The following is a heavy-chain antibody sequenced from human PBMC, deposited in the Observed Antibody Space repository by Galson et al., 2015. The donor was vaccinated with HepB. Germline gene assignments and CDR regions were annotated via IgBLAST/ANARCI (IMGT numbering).Heavy chain of an antibody. J-gene: IGHJ3*01. D-gene: IGHD5-18*01. CDR1: GGSISSYY. Sequence: LSLTCTVSGGSISSYYWKWIRQPPGKGLEWIGYIYYSGSTNYNPSLKSRVTISVDTSKNQFSLKLTSVTAADTAVYYCAGSAIHHRAFDFWGQGTMVTVSS. CDR2: IYYSGST. V-gene: IGHV4-59*01. CDR3: AGSAIHHRAFDF.